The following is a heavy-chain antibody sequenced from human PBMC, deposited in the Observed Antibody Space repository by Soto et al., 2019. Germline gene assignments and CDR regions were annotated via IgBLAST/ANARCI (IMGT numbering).Heavy chain of an antibody. CDR3: ATSYGSGYRAFDY. D-gene: IGHD3-10*01. CDR2: INPILTMS. J-gene: IGHJ4*02. CDR1: ADTFTFYS. Sequence: QVQLVQSGAEVKKPGSSVRVSCKTSADTFTFYSINWVRQAPGLGLEWMGRINPILTMSNYAQRFQGRVTMTADKSTRTAYMELSSLRSEDTAMYYCATSYGSGYRAFDYWGQGALVTVSS. V-gene: IGHV1-69*02.